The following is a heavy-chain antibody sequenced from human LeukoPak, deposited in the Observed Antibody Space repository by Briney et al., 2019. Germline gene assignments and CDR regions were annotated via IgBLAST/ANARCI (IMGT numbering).Heavy chain of an antibody. CDR3: VRDRGYSTFAY. CDR2: MKEEVGEI. Sequence: PGGSLRLSCAASGFPFSNYWMSWVRQAPGRGLEWVANMKEEVGEINYVDYVKGRFTICRDKGKDSLDLQMNSPRVDDTAVYYCVRDRGYSTFAYWGQATLVTVSS. J-gene: IGHJ4*02. D-gene: IGHD4-23*01. CDR1: GFPFSNYW. V-gene: IGHV3-7*01.